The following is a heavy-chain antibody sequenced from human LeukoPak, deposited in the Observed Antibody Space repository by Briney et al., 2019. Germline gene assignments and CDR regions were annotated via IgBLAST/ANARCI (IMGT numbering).Heavy chain of an antibody. CDR3: VRDWGYDSSGYWQKYFDT. D-gene: IGHD3-22*01. V-gene: IGHV3-74*01. Sequence: GSLRLSCATSGFTFTTFWMHWVRQAPGKGLVWVSRINHDGSSTNYADSVKGRFTISRDNAKNTVFLQMNSLRAEDTAVYYCVRDWGYDSSGYWQKYFDTWGQGTLVTVSS. CDR2: INHDGSST. J-gene: IGHJ4*02. CDR1: GFTFTTFW.